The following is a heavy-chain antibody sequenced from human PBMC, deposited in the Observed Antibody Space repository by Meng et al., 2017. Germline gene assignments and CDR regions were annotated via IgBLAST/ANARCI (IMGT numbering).Heavy chain of an antibody. CDR3: ARGRSGTWPWYFDL. CDR2: INHSGST. V-gene: IGHV4-34*01. CDR1: GGSFSGYY. J-gene: IGHJ2*01. Sequence: QVQLQQWGAGLLKPSENLSRTCAGDGGSFSGYYWSWIRQPPGNGLEWIGEINHSGSTNYNPSLKSRVTISVDTSKNQFSLKLSSVTAADTAVYYCARGRSGTWPWYFDLWGRGTLVTVSS. D-gene: IGHD1-1*01.